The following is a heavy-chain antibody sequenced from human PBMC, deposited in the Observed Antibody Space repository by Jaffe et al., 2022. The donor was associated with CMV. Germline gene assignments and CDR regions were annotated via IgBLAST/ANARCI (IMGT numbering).Heavy chain of an antibody. CDR1: GFTFSSYG. J-gene: IGHJ5*02. CDR2: IWYDGSNK. CDR3: ARMLGTTVTTSPLWPNWFDP. V-gene: IGHV3-33*08. D-gene: IGHD4-17*01. Sequence: QVQLVESGGGVVQPGRSLRLSCAASGFTFSSYGMHWVRQAPGKGLEWVAVIWYDGSNKYYADSVKGRFTISRDNSKNTLYLQMNSLRAEDTAVYYCARMLGTTVTTSPLWPNWFDPWGQGTLVTVSS.